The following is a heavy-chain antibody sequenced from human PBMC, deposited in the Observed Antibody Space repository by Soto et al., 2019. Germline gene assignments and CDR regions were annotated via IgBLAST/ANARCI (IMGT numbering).Heavy chain of an antibody. D-gene: IGHD6-6*01. Sequence: QVQLVQSGAELEVAGSSVRVSCTASGGTFNTYTFSWVRQAPGQGLEWMGRIIPFLGISNYAPQFQGRIMISANRSTSTTYLDLTGLTSEDTALYYCATEDRSSSLDDWGQGSLVTVSS. CDR3: ATEDRSSSLDD. CDR2: IIPFLGIS. V-gene: IGHV1-69*08. J-gene: IGHJ4*02. CDR1: GGTFNTYT.